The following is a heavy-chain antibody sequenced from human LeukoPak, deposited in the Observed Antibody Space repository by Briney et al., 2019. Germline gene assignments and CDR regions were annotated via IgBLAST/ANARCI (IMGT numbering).Heavy chain of an antibody. D-gene: IGHD6-19*01. CDR2: ISSSSSTI. J-gene: IGHJ4*02. V-gene: IGHV3-48*02. Sequence: QTGGSLRLSCAASGFTFSSYGMNWVRQAPGKGLEWVSFISSSSSTIYYADSVKGRFTISRDNAKNSLYLQMNSLRDEDTAVYYCAREDYSSGFSPQDCWVQGTMVTVSS. CDR1: GFTFSSYG. CDR3: AREDYSSGFSPQDC.